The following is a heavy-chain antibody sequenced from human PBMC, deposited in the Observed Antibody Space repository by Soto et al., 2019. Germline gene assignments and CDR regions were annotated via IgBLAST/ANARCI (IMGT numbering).Heavy chain of an antibody. CDR1: LFTFTNSA. V-gene: IGHV1-58*01. CDR2: IIDGSGNT. Sequence: VKVSYKACLFTFTNSAGQRVRQAREQRPQWIGGIIDGSGNTNYEQKFQERVTITRDMSTSTAYMELSSLRAEGTAVYYCARPLGSSPLIAYWCQATLATVSS. J-gene: IGHJ4*02. CDR3: ARPLGSSPLIAY. D-gene: IGHD6-6*01.